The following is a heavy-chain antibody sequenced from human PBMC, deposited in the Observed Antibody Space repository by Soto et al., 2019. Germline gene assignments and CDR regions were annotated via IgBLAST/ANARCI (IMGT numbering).Heavy chain of an antibody. J-gene: IGHJ6*02. V-gene: IGHV4-59*04. D-gene: IGHD1-1*01. CDR1: GDSLSGYY. CDR3: AKQLNHYYYGMDV. Sequence: PSETLSLTCTVSGDSLSGYYWSWIRQIPGKGLEWIGYFYSSGSPHHNPSLKSRVTMSEDRSKNQFYLKLSSVTAADTAVYYCAKQLNHYYYGMDVWGQGTTVTVSS. CDR2: FYSSGSP.